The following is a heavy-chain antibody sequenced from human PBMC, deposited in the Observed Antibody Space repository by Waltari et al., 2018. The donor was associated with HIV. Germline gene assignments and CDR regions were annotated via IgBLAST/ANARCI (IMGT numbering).Heavy chain of an antibody. V-gene: IGHV1-2*02. CDR1: GYTFTGYY. CDR3: ARAQAGGSAFDI. Sequence: QVQLVQSGAEVKKPGASVKVSCKASGYTFTGYYMHWVRQAPGQGLEWMGWINPNSGGTNDAQKFKGRVTMTRDMSISTAYMELSRLRSDDTAVYYCARAQAGGSAFDIWGQGTMVTVSS. CDR2: INPNSGGT. D-gene: IGHD3-16*01. J-gene: IGHJ3*02.